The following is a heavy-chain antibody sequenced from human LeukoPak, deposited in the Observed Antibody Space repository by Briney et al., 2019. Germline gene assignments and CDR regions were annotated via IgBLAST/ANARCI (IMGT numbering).Heavy chain of an antibody. J-gene: IGHJ4*02. Sequence: SETLSLTCSVSGGSISDYYWSWIRQPPGKGLEWIGFIYYSGSTNYSPSLKSRVTISVDTSKNQFSLKLTSVTAADTAAYYCARHDSSGEFDYWGQGILVTVSS. CDR1: GGSISDYY. D-gene: IGHD3-22*01. CDR2: IYYSGST. CDR3: ARHDSSGEFDY. V-gene: IGHV4-59*08.